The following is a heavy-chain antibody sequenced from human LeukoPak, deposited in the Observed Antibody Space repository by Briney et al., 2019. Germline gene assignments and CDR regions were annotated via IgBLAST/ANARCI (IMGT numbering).Heavy chain of an antibody. V-gene: IGHV4-34*01. J-gene: IGHJ6*03. Sequence: SETLSLTCAVYGGSFSGYYWSWIRQPPGKGLEWIGEINHSGSTNYNPSLKSRVTISVDTSKNQFSLKLSSVTAADTAVYYCARFRRDSSSSLYYYHYMDVWGKGTTVTVSS. CDR1: GGSFSGYY. CDR2: INHSGST. D-gene: IGHD6-6*01. CDR3: ARFRRDSSSSLYYYHYMDV.